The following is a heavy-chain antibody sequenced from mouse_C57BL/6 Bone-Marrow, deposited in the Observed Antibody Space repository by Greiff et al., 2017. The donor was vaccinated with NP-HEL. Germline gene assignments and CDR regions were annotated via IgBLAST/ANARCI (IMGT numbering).Heavy chain of an antibody. V-gene: IGHV6-6*01. CDR1: GFTFSDAW. J-gene: IGHJ4*01. D-gene: IGHD1-1*01. CDR2: IRNKANNHAT. CDR3: TRGLYYYGSREAMDY. Sequence: EVKVEESGGGLVQPGGSMKLSCAASGFTFSDAWMDWVRQSPEKGLEWVAEIRNKANNHATYYAESVKGRFTISRDDSKSSVYLQMNSLRAEDTGIYYCTRGLYYYGSREAMDYWGQGTSVTVSS.